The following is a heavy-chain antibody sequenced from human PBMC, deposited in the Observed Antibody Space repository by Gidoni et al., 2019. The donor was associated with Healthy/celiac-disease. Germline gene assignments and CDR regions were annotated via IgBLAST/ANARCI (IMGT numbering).Heavy chain of an antibody. V-gene: IGHV3-21*01. Sequence: EVQLVESGGGLVKPGGSLRLSCEASGFTFSSYSMNWVRQAPGKGLEWVSSISSSSSYIYYADSVKGRFTISRDNAKNSLYLQMNSLRAEDTAVYYCARSMVRGVIITPGYWGQGTLVTVSS. CDR1: GFTFSSYS. CDR2: ISSSSSYI. CDR3: ARSMVRGVIITPGY. D-gene: IGHD3-10*01. J-gene: IGHJ4*02.